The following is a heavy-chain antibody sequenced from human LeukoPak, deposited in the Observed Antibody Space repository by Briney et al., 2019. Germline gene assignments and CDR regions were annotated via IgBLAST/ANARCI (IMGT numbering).Heavy chain of an antibody. Sequence: PGGSLRLSCAASRFIFNNYGMHWVRQAPGKGLEWVAIISYDGSNKYYADSVKGRCTISRDNSKNTLYLQMNNLRPEDTAVYFCVRDPPTALELFDYWGQGTLVTVSS. D-gene: IGHD5-18*01. CDR1: RFIFNNYG. CDR2: ISYDGSNK. V-gene: IGHV3-30*03. J-gene: IGHJ4*02. CDR3: VRDPPTALELFDY.